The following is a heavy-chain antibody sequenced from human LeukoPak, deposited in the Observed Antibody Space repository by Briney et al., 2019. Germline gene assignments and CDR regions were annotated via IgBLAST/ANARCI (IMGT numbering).Heavy chain of an antibody. D-gene: IGHD3-22*01. Sequence: SETLSLTCAVYGGSFSGYYWSWIRQPPGKGPEWIGEINHSGSTNYNPSLKSRVTISVDTSKNQFSLKLSSVTAADTAVYYCASSGYYPFDYWGQGTLVTVSS. V-gene: IGHV4-34*01. CDR3: ASSGYYPFDY. CDR1: GGSFSGYY. CDR2: INHSGST. J-gene: IGHJ4*02.